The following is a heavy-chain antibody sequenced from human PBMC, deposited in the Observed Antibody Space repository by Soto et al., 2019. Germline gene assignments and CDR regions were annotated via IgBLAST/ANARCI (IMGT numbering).Heavy chain of an antibody. CDR3: ARGSSGWYGTYYFDY. CDR1: GYTFTSYD. CDR2: MNPNSGNT. J-gene: IGHJ4*02. D-gene: IGHD6-19*01. Sequence: VASVKVSCKASGYTFTSYDINWVRQATGQGLEWMGWMNPNSGNTGYAQKFQGRVTTTRNTSISTAYMELSSLRSEDTAVYYCARGSSGWYGTYYFDYWGQGTLVTVSS. V-gene: IGHV1-8*01.